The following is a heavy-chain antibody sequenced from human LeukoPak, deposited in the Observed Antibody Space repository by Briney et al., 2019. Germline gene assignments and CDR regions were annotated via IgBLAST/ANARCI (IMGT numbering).Heavy chain of an antibody. Sequence: SETLSLTCTVSGGSISSYYWSWIRQPPGKGLEWIGYIYTSGSTNYNPSLKSRVTISVDTSKTQFSLKLSSVTAADTAVYYCARRRSSTSRVSGWFDPWGQGTLVTVSS. CDR2: IYTSGST. CDR1: GGSISSYY. CDR3: ARRRSSTSRVSGWFDP. V-gene: IGHV4-4*09. J-gene: IGHJ5*02. D-gene: IGHD6-13*01.